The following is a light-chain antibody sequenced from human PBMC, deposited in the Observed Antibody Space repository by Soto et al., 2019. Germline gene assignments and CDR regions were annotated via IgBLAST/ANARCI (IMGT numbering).Light chain of an antibody. V-gene: IGKV1-13*02. J-gene: IGKJ2*01. Sequence: IQLTQSPSSLSASVGDRVTITCRASQGISSALAWYQQKPGKAPKLLIYDASSLASGVPSRFSGSGSGTDFTLTISSLQPEDFATYYCQQFNSYPVYTFGQGTKLEIK. CDR1: QGISSA. CDR2: DAS. CDR3: QQFNSYPVYT.